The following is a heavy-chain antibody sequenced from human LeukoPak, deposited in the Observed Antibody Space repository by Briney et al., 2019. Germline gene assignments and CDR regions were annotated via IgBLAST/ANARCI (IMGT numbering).Heavy chain of an antibody. J-gene: IGHJ3*01. CDR1: GFTFSSHW. CDR3: ARDRTDDSGVNYSPMFDL. D-gene: IGHD3-10*01. CDR2: IKPAGSDT. V-gene: IGHV3-74*01. Sequence: PGGSLRLSCAASGFTFSSHWMHWVRQAPGKGLEWVSRIKPAGSDTRYADSVKGRFTISRNNAKNTLYLQMNSLRGEDTAVYYCARDRTDDSGVNYSPMFDLWGQGKMVTVSS.